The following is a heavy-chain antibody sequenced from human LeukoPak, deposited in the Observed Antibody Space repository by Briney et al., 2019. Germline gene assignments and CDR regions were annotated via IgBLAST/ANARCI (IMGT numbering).Heavy chain of an antibody. CDR2: MNPNSGNT. CDR1: GYTFTSYG. J-gene: IGHJ6*03. CDR3: ARAPRGGDYYYYMDV. D-gene: IGHD3-16*01. V-gene: IGHV1-8*02. Sequence: ASVKVSCKASGYTFTSYGISWVRQATGQGLEWMGWMNPNSGNTGYAQKFQGRVTMTRNTSISTAYMELSSLRSEDTAVYYCARAPRGGDYYYYMDVWGKGTTVTVSS.